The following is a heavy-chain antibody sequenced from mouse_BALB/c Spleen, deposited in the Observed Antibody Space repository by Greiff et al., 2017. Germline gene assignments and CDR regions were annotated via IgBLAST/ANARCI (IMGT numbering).Heavy chain of an antibody. CDR1: GFNIKDYY. D-gene: IGHD2-1*01. CDR3: DAYGSGYAMDY. J-gene: IGHJ4*01. CDR2: IDPENGDT. Sequence: EVKLMESGAELVRPGASVKLSCTASGFNIKDYYMHWVKQRPEQGLEWIGRIDPENGDTEYAPKFQGKATMTADTSSNTAYLQISSLTSEDTAVYYCDAYGSGYAMDYWGQGTSVTVSS. V-gene: IGHV14-4*02.